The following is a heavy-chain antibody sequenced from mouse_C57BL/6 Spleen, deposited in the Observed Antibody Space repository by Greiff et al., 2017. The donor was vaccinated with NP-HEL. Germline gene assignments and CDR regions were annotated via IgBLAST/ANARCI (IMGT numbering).Heavy chain of an antibody. CDR3: ARETGARDY. CDR2: IDPSDSYT. Sequence: QVQLQQPGAELVRPGTSVKLSCKASGYTFTSYWMHWVKQRPGKGLEWIGVIDPSDSYTNYNQKFKGKATLTVDTSSSTAYMQLSSLTSEDSAVYDCARETGARDYGGQGTSVTVSS. D-gene: IGHD4-1*01. V-gene: IGHV1-59*01. CDR1: GYTFTSYW. J-gene: IGHJ4*01.